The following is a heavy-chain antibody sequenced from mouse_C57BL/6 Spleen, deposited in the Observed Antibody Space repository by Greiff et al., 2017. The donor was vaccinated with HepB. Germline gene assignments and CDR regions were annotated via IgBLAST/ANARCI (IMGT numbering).Heavy chain of an antibody. J-gene: IGHJ1*03. CDR1: GYAFSSSW. D-gene: IGHD1-1*01. Sequence: VQLQQSGPELVKPGASVKISCKASGYAFSSSWMNWVKQRPGKGLEWIGRIYPGDGDTNYNGKFKGKATLTADKSSSTAYMQLSSLTSEDSAVYCCARHGSSFYWYFDVWGTGTTVTVSS. V-gene: IGHV1-82*01. CDR3: ARHGSSFYWYFDV. CDR2: IYPGDGDT.